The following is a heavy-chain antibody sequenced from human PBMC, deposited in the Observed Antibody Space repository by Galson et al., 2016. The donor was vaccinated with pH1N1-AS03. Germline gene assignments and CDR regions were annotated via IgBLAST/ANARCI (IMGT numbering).Heavy chain of an antibody. V-gene: IGHV3-30*18. CDR2: ISFDGTNK. CDR3: ANDFNYDFWSGYSFY. D-gene: IGHD3/OR15-3a*01. CDR1: GFTISNFG. J-gene: IGHJ4*02. Sequence: LRLSCAASGFTISNFGMLWVRQAPGQGLEWVAIISFDGTNKYYADSVKGRFSISRDNSKNTLFLQVSALRAEDTAVYYCANDFNYDFWSGYSFYWGQGALVTVSS.